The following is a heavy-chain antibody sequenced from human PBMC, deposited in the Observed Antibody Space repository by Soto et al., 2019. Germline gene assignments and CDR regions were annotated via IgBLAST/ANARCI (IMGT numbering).Heavy chain of an antibody. Sequence: SETLSLTCAVYGGSFSGYYWSWIRQPPGKGLEWIGEINHSGSTNYNPSLKSRVTISVDTSKNQFSLKLSSVTAADTAVYYCARASPDVTDVWGQGTTVTVSS. CDR3: ARASPDVTDV. CDR1: GGSFSGYY. CDR2: INHSGST. D-gene: IGHD3-10*02. J-gene: IGHJ6*02. V-gene: IGHV4-34*01.